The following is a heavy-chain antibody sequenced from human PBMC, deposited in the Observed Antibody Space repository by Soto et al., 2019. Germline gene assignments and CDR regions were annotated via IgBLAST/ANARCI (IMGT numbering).Heavy chain of an antibody. D-gene: IGHD3-9*01. Sequence: GGSLRLSCAASGFTFSSYWMSWVRQAPGKGLEWVANIKQDGSEKYYVDSVKGRFTISRDNAKNSLYLQMNSLRAEDTAVYYCAKAMTGPHFDYWGQGTLVTVSS. CDR2: IKQDGSEK. CDR3: AKAMTGPHFDY. V-gene: IGHV3-7*01. J-gene: IGHJ4*02. CDR1: GFTFSSYW.